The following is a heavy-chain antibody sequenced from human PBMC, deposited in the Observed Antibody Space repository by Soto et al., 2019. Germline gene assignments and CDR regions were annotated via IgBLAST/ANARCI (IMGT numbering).Heavy chain of an antibody. CDR3: ARGLTGTKTVSGMDY. V-gene: IGHV4-34*01. CDR2: INHSGST. D-gene: IGHD1-7*01. CDR1: GGSFSGYY. J-gene: IGHJ4*02. Sequence: QVQLQQWGAGLLKPSETLSLTCAVYGGSFSGYYWSWIRQPPGKGLEWIGEINHSGSTNYNPSLKSRVTISVDTSKNQFSLKLSSVTAADTAVYYCARGLTGTKTVSGMDYWGQGTLVTVSS.